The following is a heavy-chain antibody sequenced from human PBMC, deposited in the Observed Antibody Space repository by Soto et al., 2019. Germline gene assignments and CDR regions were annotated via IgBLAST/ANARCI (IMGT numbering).Heavy chain of an antibody. CDR2: ISVSVGST. CDR1: GFTFSSYA. Sequence: GGSLRLSCATSGFTFSSYAMSWVRQAPGKGLDWVSAISVSVGSTYYADSVKGRFTISRDNSKNTLYLQMNSLRAEDTAVYYCAKVERAVAGIIDWGQGTLVTVSS. J-gene: IGHJ4*02. V-gene: IGHV3-23*01. D-gene: IGHD6-19*01. CDR3: AKVERAVAGIID.